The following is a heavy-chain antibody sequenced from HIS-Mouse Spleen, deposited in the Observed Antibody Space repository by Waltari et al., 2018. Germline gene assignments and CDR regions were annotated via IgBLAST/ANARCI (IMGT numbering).Heavy chain of an antibody. D-gene: IGHD3-3*01. Sequence: QVQLQESGPGLVKPSETLSLTCTVPGGSISSYHWSWIRPPPGTGPVGIGYIFYSGSTNYNPSLKSRVTISVDTSKNQFSLKLSSVTAADTAVYYCARDFHDFWSGYYGGDKKHDAFDIWGQGTMVTVSS. CDR3: ARDFHDFWSGYYGGDKKHDAFDI. V-gene: IGHV4-59*12. CDR1: GGSISSYH. CDR2: IFYSGST. J-gene: IGHJ3*02.